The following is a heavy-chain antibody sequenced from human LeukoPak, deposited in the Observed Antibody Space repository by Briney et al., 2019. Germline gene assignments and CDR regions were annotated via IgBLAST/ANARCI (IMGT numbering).Heavy chain of an antibody. CDR1: GFTFSSYA. V-gene: IGHV3-23*01. CDR2: ISGSGGST. CDR3: AKDFGAEGYCSGGSCPDAFDI. Sequence: LAGGSLRLSCAASGFTFSSYAMSWVRQAPGKGLEWVSAISGSGGSTYYADSVKGRFTISRDNSKNTLYLQMNSLRAEDTAVYYCAKDFGAEGYCSGGSCPDAFDIWGQGTMVTVSS. D-gene: IGHD2-15*01. J-gene: IGHJ3*02.